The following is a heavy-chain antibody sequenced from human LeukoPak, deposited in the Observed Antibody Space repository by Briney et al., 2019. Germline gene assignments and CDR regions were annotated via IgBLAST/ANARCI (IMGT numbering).Heavy chain of an antibody. J-gene: IGHJ4*02. V-gene: IGHV4-31*03. D-gene: IGHD4-23*01. CDR2: IYYSGNT. CDR3: ARADYGGPFGY. CDR1: GGSFSSGGYY. Sequence: PSETLSLTCTVSGGSFSSGGYYWSWIRQHPGKGLEWIGYIYYSGNTFYNPSLQSRITISVDTSRNQFSLRLSSMTAADTAVYYCARADYGGPFGYWGQGTLVTVSS.